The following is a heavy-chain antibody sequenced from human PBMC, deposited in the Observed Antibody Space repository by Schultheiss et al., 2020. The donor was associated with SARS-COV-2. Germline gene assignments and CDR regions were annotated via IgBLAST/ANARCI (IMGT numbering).Heavy chain of an antibody. Sequence: ASVKVSCNASGYTFTGYYMHWVRQAPGQGLEWMGWINPNSGGTNYAQKFQGRVTMTRDTSISTAYMELSRLRSDDTAVYYCARDGQWSGYTHYYYYGMDVWGQGTTVTVSS. CDR2: INPNSGGT. D-gene: IGHD3-3*01. J-gene: IGHJ6*02. CDR3: ARDGQWSGYTHYYYYGMDV. CDR1: GYTFTGYY. V-gene: IGHV1-2*02.